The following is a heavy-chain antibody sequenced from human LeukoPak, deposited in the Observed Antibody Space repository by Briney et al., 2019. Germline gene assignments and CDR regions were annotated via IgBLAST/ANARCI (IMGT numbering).Heavy chain of an antibody. CDR1: GFTFSSYA. CDR3: ARESSALHYYDSSGYYSYYFDY. Sequence: GGSLRLSCAASGFTFSSYAMHWVRQAPGKGLEWVAVISYDGSNKYYADSVKGRLTISRDNSKNTLYLQMNSLRAEDTAVYYCARESSALHYYDSSGYYSYYFDYWGQGTLVTVSS. CDR2: ISYDGSNK. V-gene: IGHV3-30*01. J-gene: IGHJ4*02. D-gene: IGHD3-22*01.